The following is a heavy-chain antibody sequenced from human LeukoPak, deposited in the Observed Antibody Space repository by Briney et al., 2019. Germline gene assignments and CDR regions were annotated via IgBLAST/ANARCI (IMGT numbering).Heavy chain of an antibody. CDR1: GFTFSSYS. V-gene: IGHV3-21*01. D-gene: IGHD3-10*01. CDR2: ISSSSSYI. Sequence: GGSLRLSCAASGFTFSSYSMNWVRQAPGKGLEWVSSISSSSSYIYYADSVKGRFTISRDNAKNSLYLQMNSLRAEDTAVYYCARDGLLWFGELFFFDYWGPGTLVTVSS. CDR3: ARDGLLWFGELFFFDY. J-gene: IGHJ4*02.